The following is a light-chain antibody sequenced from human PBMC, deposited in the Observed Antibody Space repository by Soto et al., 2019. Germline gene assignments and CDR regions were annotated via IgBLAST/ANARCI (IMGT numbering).Light chain of an antibody. V-gene: IGKV3-20*01. CDR2: GSS. CDR1: QSVSSSY. Sequence: IVLTQSPGTLSLSPGERATLSCRASQSVSSSYLAWYQQKPGQAPRLLIYGSSSRATGIPDRFSGSGSGTDFTLTISRLEPEDFAVYYCQQYGSSLQWTFGQGTKVDIK. J-gene: IGKJ1*01. CDR3: QQYGSSLQWT.